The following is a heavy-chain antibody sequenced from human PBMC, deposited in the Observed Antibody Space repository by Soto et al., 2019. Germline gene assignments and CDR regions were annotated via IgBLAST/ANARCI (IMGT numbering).Heavy chain of an antibody. V-gene: IGHV3-23*01. J-gene: IGHJ4*02. Sequence: GESLKISCAASGFTFSNYAMTWVRQGPGKGLEWVSGVSGGGGSTYDADSVRGRFTISRDNSKNTLSLQMNNLRAGDTAVYYCAKHLSYSYVSGVDSWGQGTLVTVSS. CDR2: VSGGGGST. D-gene: IGHD3-10*01. CDR1: GFTFSNYA. CDR3: AKHLSYSYVSGVDS.